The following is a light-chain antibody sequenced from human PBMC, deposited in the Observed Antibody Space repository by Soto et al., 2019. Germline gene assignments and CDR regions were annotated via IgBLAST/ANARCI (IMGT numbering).Light chain of an antibody. Sequence: EIVMTQSPATLSVSPGERATLSCRARRGVGTNLAWYQHRPGQAPRLLIYDASTRAPGIPGRFSGSGSGTDFTLTISRLEPEDFAVYYCQQYGRSPPWTFGQGTKVDIK. CDR2: DAS. CDR3: QQYGRSPPWT. V-gene: IGKV3-20*01. J-gene: IGKJ1*01. CDR1: RGVGTN.